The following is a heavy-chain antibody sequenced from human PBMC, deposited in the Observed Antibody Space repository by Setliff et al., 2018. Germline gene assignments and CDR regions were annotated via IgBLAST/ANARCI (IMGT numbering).Heavy chain of an antibody. V-gene: IGHV3-23*01. CDR1: GFTFTNYA. D-gene: IGHD2-21*01. CDR3: AKDRLFPRY. CDR2: ITDSGSKI. J-gene: IGHJ4*02. Sequence: PGGSLRLSCAASGFTFTNYAMSWVRQAPGKGLEWVSTITDSGSKILYVDSVKGRFTISRDNSKNGLYLQMDSLRPEDTAVYYCAKDRLFPRYWGLGTLVTVSS.